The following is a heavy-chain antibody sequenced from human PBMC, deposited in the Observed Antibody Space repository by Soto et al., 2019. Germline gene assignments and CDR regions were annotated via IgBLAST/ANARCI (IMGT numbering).Heavy chain of an antibody. J-gene: IGHJ6*02. V-gene: IGHV3-15*06. D-gene: IGHD3-22*01. Sequence: PGGSLRLSCVASGFTFSSYSMSWVRQAPGKGLEWVSGFRAGGDDGTTYYAAPVKGRFTISRDDSKNTLYLQMNSLKTEDTAVYYCTTGYYDSSGYPWDYYYGMDVWGQGTTVTVSS. CDR2: FRAGGDDGTT. CDR1: GFTFSSYS. CDR3: TTGYYDSSGYPWDYYYGMDV.